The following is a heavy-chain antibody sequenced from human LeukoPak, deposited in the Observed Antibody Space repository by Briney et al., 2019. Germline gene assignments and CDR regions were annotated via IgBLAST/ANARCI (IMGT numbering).Heavy chain of an antibody. Sequence: SETLSLTCAVYGGSFSGYYWSWIRQPPGKGLEWIGEINRSGSTNYNPSLKSRVTISVDTSKNQFSLKLSSVTAADTAVYYCARANKTPYYYDSSGYLRDWGQGTLVTVYS. CDR2: INRSGST. D-gene: IGHD3-22*01. CDR3: ARANKTPYYYDSSGYLRD. V-gene: IGHV4-34*01. CDR1: GGSFSGYY. J-gene: IGHJ4*02.